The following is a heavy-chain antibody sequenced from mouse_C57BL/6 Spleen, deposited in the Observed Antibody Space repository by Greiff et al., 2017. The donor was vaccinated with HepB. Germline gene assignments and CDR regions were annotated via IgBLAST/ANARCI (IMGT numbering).Heavy chain of an antibody. D-gene: IGHD2-3*01. CDR2: IFPGSGST. V-gene: IGHV1-56*01. CDR3: ARGMMIKKSWFAY. J-gene: IGHJ3*01. Sequence: LVESGPELVRPGASVKISCQAPGYTFTSHWLQWVRQRPGQGLEWIGEIFPGSGSTYYNEKFKGKATLTVDTSSSTAYMQLSSLTSEDSAVYFCARGMMIKKSWFAYWGKGNRVTVSA. CDR1: GYTFTSHW.